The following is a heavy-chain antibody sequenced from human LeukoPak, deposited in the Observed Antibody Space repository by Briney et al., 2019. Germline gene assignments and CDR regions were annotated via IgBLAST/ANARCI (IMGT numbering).Heavy chain of an antibody. Sequence: GASVKVSCKASGYTFTSYDINWVRQATGQGLEWMGWMNPNSGNTGYAQKFQGRVTMTRNTSISTAYMELSSLRSEDTAVYYCAREEGGSGWYSYYYGMDVWGQGTTVTVS. J-gene: IGHJ6*02. CDR2: MNPNSGNT. V-gene: IGHV1-8*01. CDR1: GYTFTSYD. CDR3: AREEGGSGWYSYYYGMDV. D-gene: IGHD6-19*01.